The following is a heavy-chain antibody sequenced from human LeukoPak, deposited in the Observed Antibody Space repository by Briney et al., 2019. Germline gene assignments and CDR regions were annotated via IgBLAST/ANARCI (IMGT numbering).Heavy chain of an antibody. CDR1: GFTFSDYT. CDR3: AATGYGDSYYFDY. Sequence: GGSLRLSCAASGFTFSDYTMNWVRQAPGKGLEGVSSISSRSSYIYYADSVKGRFTISRDNAKYSLYLQMDSLRAEDTAVYYCAATGYGDSYYFDYWGQGTLVTVSS. CDR2: ISSRSSYI. V-gene: IGHV3-21*01. D-gene: IGHD4-17*01. J-gene: IGHJ4*02.